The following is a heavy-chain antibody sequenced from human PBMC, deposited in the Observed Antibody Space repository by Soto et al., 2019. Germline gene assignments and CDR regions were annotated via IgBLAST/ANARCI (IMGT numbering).Heavy chain of an antibody. Sequence: GGSLRLSCAASGFTLNNVGMNWVRQAPGKGLEWVGRIKSKIDGGTTDYAAPVKGRFTISRDDSKNTVFLQMNSLKTEDTAVYYCPTWIQNDDYWGQGTLVTVSS. J-gene: IGHJ4*02. D-gene: IGHD5-18*01. CDR2: IKSKIDGGTT. CDR3: PTWIQNDDY. V-gene: IGHV3-15*07. CDR1: GFTLNNVG.